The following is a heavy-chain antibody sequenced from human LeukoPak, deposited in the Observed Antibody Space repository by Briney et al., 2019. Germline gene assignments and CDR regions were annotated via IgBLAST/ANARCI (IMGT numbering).Heavy chain of an antibody. CDR1: GGSISSGGYY. J-gene: IGHJ4*02. Sequence: SETLFLTCTVSGGSISSGGYYWSWIRQHPGKGLEWIGYIYYSGSTYYNPSLKSRVTISVDTSKNQFSLKLSSVTAADTAVYYCASQGESLNFDYWGQGTLVTVSS. D-gene: IGHD3-16*01. V-gene: IGHV4-31*03. CDR3: ASQGESLNFDY. CDR2: IYYSGST.